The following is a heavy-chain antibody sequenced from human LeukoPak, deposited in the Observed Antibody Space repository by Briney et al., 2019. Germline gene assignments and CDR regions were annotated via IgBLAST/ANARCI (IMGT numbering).Heavy chain of an antibody. CDR1: GGTFSSYA. D-gene: IGHD3-10*01. CDR3: AREYYYGSGSLSGAPVPAKEQNWFDP. V-gene: IGHV1-69*01. J-gene: IGHJ5*02. CDR2: IIPIFGTA. Sequence: GGSLRLSCAASGGTFSSYAISWVRQAPGQGLEWMGGIIPIFGTANYAQKFQGRVTITADESTSTAYMELSSLRSEDTAVYYCAREYYYGSGSLSGAPVPAKEQNWFDPWGQGTLVTVSS.